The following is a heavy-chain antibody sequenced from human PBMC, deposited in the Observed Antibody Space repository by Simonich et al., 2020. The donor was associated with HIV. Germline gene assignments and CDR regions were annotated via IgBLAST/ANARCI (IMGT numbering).Heavy chain of an antibody. J-gene: IGHJ4*02. CDR2: ISWISGSI. V-gene: IGHV3-9*03. CDR3: AKDRYSSSSGSFDY. CDR1: GFTFDDYA. Sequence: EVQLVESGGGLVQPGRSLRLSCAASGFTFDDYAMHWVRQAPGKGLEWVSGISWISGSIGYADSVKGRFTISRDNAKNSLYLQMNSLRAEDMALYYCAKDRYSSSSGSFDYWGQGTLVTVSS. D-gene: IGHD6-6*01.